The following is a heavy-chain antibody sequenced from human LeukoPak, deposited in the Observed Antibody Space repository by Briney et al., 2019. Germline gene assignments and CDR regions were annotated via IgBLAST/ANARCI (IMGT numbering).Heavy chain of an antibody. V-gene: IGHV4-31*03. J-gene: IGHJ4*02. CDR2: IYYSGST. CDR1: GGSISSGGYY. CDR3: ARDKRFFFDY. Sequence: SETLSLTCTVSGGSISSGGYYWSWIRQHPGKGLEWIGYIYYSGSTYYNPSLKSRVTISVDTSKNQFSLKLSSVTAADTAVYYCARDKRFFFDYWGQGTLVTVSS. D-gene: IGHD3-10*01.